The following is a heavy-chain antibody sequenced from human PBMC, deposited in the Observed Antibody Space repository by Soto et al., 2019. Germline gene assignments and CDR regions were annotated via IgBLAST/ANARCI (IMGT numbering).Heavy chain of an antibody. D-gene: IGHD6-13*01. CDR2: IYNSGST. J-gene: IGHJ3*02. Sequence: QVQLQESGPGLVKPSQTLSLTCTVSGGSVSSGGYYWSWIRQHPGKGLEWIGYIYNSGSTYYNPSLKSRVTISVDTSKQQFSLKLSSVTAADTAVYYCARWLAAAGRDAFDIWGQGTMVTVSS. CDR3: ARWLAAAGRDAFDI. V-gene: IGHV4-31*03. CDR1: GGSVSSGGYY.